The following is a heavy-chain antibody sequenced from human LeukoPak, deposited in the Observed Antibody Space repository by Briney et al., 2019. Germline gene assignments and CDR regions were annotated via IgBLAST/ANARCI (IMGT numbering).Heavy chain of an antibody. D-gene: IGHD3-10*01. V-gene: IGHV1-24*01. CDR2: FDPEDGET. CDR1: GYTLTELS. Sequence: SVKVSCKVSGYTLTELSMHWVRQAPGKGLEWMGGFDPEDGETIYAQKFQGRVTMTEDTSTDTAYMELSSLRSEDTAVYYCATVIGYGSGSYSRIHFDYWGQGTLVTVSS. J-gene: IGHJ4*02. CDR3: ATVIGYGSGSYSRIHFDY.